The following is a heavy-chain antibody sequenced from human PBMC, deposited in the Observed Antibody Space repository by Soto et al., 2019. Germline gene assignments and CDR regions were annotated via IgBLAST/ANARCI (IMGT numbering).Heavy chain of an antibody. Sequence: SCKASGYTFTTYYWTWIRQSPGKGLEWIGYAHSGGRSDYNPSLKSRVTISLNTPVNQFSLQLTSVTAADTAVYYCGREIRGYSRALDYWGQGTLVTVSS. D-gene: IGHD5-18*01. CDR2: AHSGGRS. V-gene: IGHV4-59*13. CDR3: GREIRGYSRALDY. J-gene: IGHJ4*02. CDR1: GYTFTTYY.